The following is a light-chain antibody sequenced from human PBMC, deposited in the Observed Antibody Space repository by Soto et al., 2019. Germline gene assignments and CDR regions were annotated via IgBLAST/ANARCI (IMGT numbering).Light chain of an antibody. J-gene: IGKJ3*01. CDR3: QQYGGSPLFT. Sequence: ENVLTQSPGTLSLSPGERATLSCRASQRVSSTHLAWYQQKPGQAPRLLIYGTSVRATGIPDRFRGSGSGTDFTLTIVRLEPEDFAVYYCQQYGGSPLFTFGPGTKVEI. V-gene: IGKV3-20*01. CDR1: QRVSSTH. CDR2: GTS.